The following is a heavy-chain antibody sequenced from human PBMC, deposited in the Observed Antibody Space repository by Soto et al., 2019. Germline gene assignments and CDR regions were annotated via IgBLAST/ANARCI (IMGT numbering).Heavy chain of an antibody. CDR3: ARDGIAVAGTGGEFDY. V-gene: IGHV1-2*04. D-gene: IGHD6-19*01. J-gene: IGHJ4*02. CDR2: INPNSGGT. CDR1: GYTFTGYY. Sequence: ASVKVSCKASGYTFTGYYMHWVRQAPGQGLEWMGWINPNSGGTNYAQKFQGWVTMTRDTSISTAYMELSRLRSDDTAVYHCARDGIAVAGTGGEFDYWGQGTLVTVSS.